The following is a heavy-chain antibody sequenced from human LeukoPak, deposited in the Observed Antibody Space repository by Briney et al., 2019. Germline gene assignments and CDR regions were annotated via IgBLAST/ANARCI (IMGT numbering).Heavy chain of an antibody. CDR2: IIPIFGTA. J-gene: IGHJ6*03. CDR1: GGTFSSYA. V-gene: IGHV1-69*01. CDR3: GIAAAGAHYYYYMDV. Sequence: ASVKVSCKASGGTFSSYAISWVRQAPGQGLEWMGGIIPIFGTANYAQKFQGRVTITADESTSTAYMELSSLRSEDTAVYYCGIAAAGAHYYYYMDVWGKGTTVTVSS. D-gene: IGHD6-13*01.